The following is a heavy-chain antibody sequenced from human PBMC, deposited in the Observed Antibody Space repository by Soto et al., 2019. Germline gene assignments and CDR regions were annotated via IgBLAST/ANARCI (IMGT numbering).Heavy chain of an antibody. V-gene: IGHV4-31*03. D-gene: IGHD6-13*01. CDR3: ARMLAAAGLDS. Sequence: PSETLSLTCTVSGGSISISGYYWTWIRQHPGKGLEWIGYIYYSGSPYYNPSLKSRVTISVDTSKNQFSLKLTSVTAADTAVYYCARMLAAAGLDSCGQGTLVTVSS. CDR1: GGSISISGYY. CDR2: IYYSGSP. J-gene: IGHJ4*02.